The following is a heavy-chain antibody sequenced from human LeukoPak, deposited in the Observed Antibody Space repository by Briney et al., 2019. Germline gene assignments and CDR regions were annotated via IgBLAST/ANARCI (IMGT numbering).Heavy chain of an antibody. CDR3: ARDLVYDSSGYYIYYYGMDV. CDR1: GFTFSDYY. Sequence: GGSLRLSCAASGFTFSDYYMSWIRQAPGKGLEGVSYISSSGSTIYYADSVKGRFTISRDNAKNSLYLQMNSLRAEDTAVYYCARDLVYDSSGYYIYYYGMDVWGQGPTVTVSS. D-gene: IGHD3-22*01. V-gene: IGHV3-11*01. CDR2: ISSSGSTI. J-gene: IGHJ6*02.